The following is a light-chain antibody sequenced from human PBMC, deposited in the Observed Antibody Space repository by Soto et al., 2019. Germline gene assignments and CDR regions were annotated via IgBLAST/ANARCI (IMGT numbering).Light chain of an antibody. J-gene: IGLJ2*01. CDR3: QSYDNSLSGYVV. CDR2: GNK. Sequence: QSVLTQPPSVSGAPGQRVTISCTGSSSNIGAGYDVHWYQQLPGTVPKVLIFGNKNRPSGVPDRFSGSRSGTSASLAITGLQAEDEADHYCQSYDNSLSGYVVFGGGTKLTVL. V-gene: IGLV1-40*01. CDR1: SSNIGAGYD.